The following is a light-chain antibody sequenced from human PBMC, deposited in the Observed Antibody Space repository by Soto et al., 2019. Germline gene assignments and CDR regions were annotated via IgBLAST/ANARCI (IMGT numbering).Light chain of an antibody. Sequence: QSVLTQPPSVSAAPGQKVTISCSVSSSNIENNYVSWYQQLPGTAPKLLIYDNNKRPSGIPDRFSGSKSGTSATLDITGLQTGDEAEYFCGTWHNSLSAGVFGGGTKLTVL. CDR2: DNN. J-gene: IGLJ2*01. CDR3: GTWHNSLSAGV. V-gene: IGLV1-51*01. CDR1: SSNIENNY.